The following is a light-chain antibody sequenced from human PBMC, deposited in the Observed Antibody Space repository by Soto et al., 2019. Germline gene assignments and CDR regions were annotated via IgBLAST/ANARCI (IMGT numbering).Light chain of an antibody. J-gene: IGKJ1*01. V-gene: IGKV3-20*01. CDR2: AAS. CDR3: QQYGSSPWT. CDR1: QSVTSTH. Sequence: EIVLTQSPGTLSLSPGERATLSCRASQSVTSTHLAWYQQKPGQAPRLLIYAASSRATGIPDRFSGSGSGTGFTLTISRLEPEDLAEYYCQQYGSSPWTFGQGTKVEIK.